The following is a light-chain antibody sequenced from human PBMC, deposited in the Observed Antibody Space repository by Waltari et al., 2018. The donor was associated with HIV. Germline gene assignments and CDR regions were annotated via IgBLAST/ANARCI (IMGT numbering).Light chain of an antibody. V-gene: IGKV4-1*01. Sequence: DIVMTQSPDSLAVSLGERATINSTSSQSVLYRSNNKNHLAWYQQKPGQPPKLLIYWASTREFGVPDRFSGSGSGTDFTLTISSLQAEDVAVYYCQQYYSSPFTFGGGTRVEIK. CDR2: WAS. CDR3: QQYYSSPFT. J-gene: IGKJ4*01. CDR1: QSVLYRSNNKNH.